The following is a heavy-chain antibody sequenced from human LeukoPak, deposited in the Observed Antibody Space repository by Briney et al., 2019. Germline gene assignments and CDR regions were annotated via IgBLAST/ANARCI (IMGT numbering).Heavy chain of an antibody. CDR1: GFTFSSYS. V-gene: IGHV3-21*01. D-gene: IGHD6-13*01. CDR2: ISSSSSYI. J-gene: IGHJ4*02. Sequence: GGSLRLSCAASGFTFSSYSMNWVRQAPGKGLEWVSTISSSSSYIYYADSVKGRFTTSRDNAKNSLYLQMNSLRAEDTAVYYCARVLEAAAGASGYWGQGTLVTVSS. CDR3: ARVLEAAAGASGY.